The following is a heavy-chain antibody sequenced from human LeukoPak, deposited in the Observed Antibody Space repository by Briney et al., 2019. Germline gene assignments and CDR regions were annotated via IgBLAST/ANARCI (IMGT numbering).Heavy chain of an antibody. CDR3: ARDRGWYAFDI. J-gene: IGHJ3*02. CDR1: GFTFSSYS. CDR2: ISSSSSTI. Sequence: PGGSLRLSCAASGFTFSSYSMNWVRQAPGKGLEWVSYISSSSSTIYYADSVMGRFTISRDNAKNSLYLQMNSLRAEDTAVYYCARDRGWYAFDIWGQGTMVTVSS. V-gene: IGHV3-48*01. D-gene: IGHD3-10*01.